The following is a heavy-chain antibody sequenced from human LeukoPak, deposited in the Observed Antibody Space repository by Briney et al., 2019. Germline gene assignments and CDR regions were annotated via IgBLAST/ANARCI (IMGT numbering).Heavy chain of an antibody. CDR1: GGSISTSNYY. D-gene: IGHD2-15*01. CDR3: ARVRYSSNWFDP. CDR2: IFYSGST. V-gene: IGHV4-39*07. Sequence: SETLSLTCTVSGGSISTSNYYWGWIRQPPGKGLEWIGNIFYSGSTYYSPSLRSRVTISLDTSRNQFSLKLSSVTAADTAVYYCARVRYSSNWFDPWGQGTLVTVSS. J-gene: IGHJ5*02.